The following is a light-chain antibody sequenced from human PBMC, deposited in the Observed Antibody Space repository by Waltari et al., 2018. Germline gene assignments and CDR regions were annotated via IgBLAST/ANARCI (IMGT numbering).Light chain of an antibody. J-gene: IGKJ1*01. CDR2: GAS. V-gene: IGKV3-20*01. Sequence: EIVLTQSPGTLSLSPGERATLSCRASQTVTGSYLAWYHQKPGQAPRLLIYGASLRPTVIPDRVGGSGSGTDFTLTISRLEPEDFAVYYCQDSATFGQVTKVEIK. CDR3: QDSAT. CDR1: QTVTGSY.